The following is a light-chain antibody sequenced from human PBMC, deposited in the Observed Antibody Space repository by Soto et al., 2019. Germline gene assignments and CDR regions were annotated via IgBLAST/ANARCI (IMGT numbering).Light chain of an antibody. V-gene: IGKV1-13*02. CDR1: QAINSA. CDR2: DAS. Sequence: AIPLTQSPSSLSASIGDRVTITCRASQAINSALAWYRQKPGKAPDLLIFDASTLESGVPSRFSGRGFGTDFTLTITSLQPEDFATYYCQQFYTYPITFGQGTRLDI. CDR3: QQFYTYPIT. J-gene: IGKJ5*01.